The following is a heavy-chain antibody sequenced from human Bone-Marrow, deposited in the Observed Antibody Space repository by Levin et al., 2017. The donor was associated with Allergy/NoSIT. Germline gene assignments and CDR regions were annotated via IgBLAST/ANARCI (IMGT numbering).Heavy chain of an antibody. CDR2: FDPEDGET. CDR1: GHPLSEVA. V-gene: IGHV1-24*01. J-gene: IGHJ3*02. Sequence: PLASVKVSCKISGHPLSEVAMHWVRQGPGKGLEWMGRFDPEDGETVNQERFPGRVTVTEDTSIDTVFMELSGLRSEDTAIYYCTTEAFDIWGQGTAVIVSS. CDR3: TTEAFDI.